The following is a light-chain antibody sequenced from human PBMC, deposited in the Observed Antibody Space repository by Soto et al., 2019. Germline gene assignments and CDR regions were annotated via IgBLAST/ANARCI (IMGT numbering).Light chain of an antibody. CDR1: SSDVGGYNY. CDR2: DVS. V-gene: IGLV2-11*01. J-gene: IGLJ2*01. Sequence: QSALTQPRSVSGSPGQSVTISCTGTSSDVGGYNYVSWYQQHPGKAPKLMIYDVSKRPSGVPDRFSGSKSGNTASLTISGLQAEDEADYYCCSYAGSYTQKVFGGGTKVTVL. CDR3: CSYAGSYTQKV.